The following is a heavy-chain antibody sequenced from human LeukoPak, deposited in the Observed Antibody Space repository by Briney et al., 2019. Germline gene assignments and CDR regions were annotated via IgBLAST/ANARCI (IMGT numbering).Heavy chain of an antibody. CDR2: TYYRSKWNY. Sequence: SQTLSLTCAISGDSFSTTTSIWNWIRQSPSRGLEWLGRTYYRSKWNYDYADSVKSLITISPDTSENQFSLQLQFVTPEDSAVYYCARRRHANNGVDVWGQGTTVTVSS. CDR3: ARRRHANNGVDV. CDR1: GDSFSTTTSI. V-gene: IGHV6-1*01. J-gene: IGHJ6*02.